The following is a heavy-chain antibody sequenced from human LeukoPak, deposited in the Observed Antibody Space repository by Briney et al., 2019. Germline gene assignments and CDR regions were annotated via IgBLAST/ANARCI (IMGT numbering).Heavy chain of an antibody. CDR1: GFTFSSYW. J-gene: IGHJ3*02. CDR3: AKYFTEWLPHDAFDI. V-gene: IGHV3-7*03. D-gene: IGHD3-3*01. Sequence: GGSLRLSCAASGFTFSSYWMSWVRQAPGKGLEWVANIKQDGSEKYYVDSVKGRFTISRDNAKNSLYLQMNSLRAEDTAVYYCAKYFTEWLPHDAFDIWGQGTMVTVSS. CDR2: IKQDGSEK.